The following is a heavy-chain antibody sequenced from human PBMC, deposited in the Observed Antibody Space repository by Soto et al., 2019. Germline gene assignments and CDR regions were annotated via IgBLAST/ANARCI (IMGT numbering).Heavy chain of an antibody. J-gene: IGHJ4*02. D-gene: IGHD3-10*01. Sequence: QVQLVESGGGLVKPGGSLRLSCAASGFTFSDYYMSWIRQAPGKGLEWVSYISSSGSTIYYADSVKGRFTISRDNAKNSLYLQMNRLRAEDTAVYYCASLLWFGESYRPDDYWGQGTLVTVSS. CDR3: ASLLWFGESYRPDDY. CDR1: GFTFSDYY. V-gene: IGHV3-11*01. CDR2: ISSSGSTI.